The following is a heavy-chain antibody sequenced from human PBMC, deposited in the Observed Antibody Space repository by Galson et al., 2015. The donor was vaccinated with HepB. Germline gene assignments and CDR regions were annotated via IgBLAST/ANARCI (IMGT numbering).Heavy chain of an antibody. CDR1: GFTFSNSG. CDR3: AKDPYLSSALAGIMAGFDY. D-gene: IGHD6-19*01. V-gene: IGHV3-30*18. CDR2: ITYDGSNK. Sequence: SLRLSCAASGFTFSNSGMHWVRQAPGKGLEWVAVITYDGSNKYYADSVKGRFTISRDNSKNTLYLQMNSLRAEDTALYYCAKDPYLSSALAGIMAGFDYWSQGTLVTVSS. J-gene: IGHJ4*02.